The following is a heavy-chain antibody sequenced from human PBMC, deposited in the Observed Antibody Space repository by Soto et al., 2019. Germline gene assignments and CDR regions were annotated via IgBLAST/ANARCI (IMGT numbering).Heavy chain of an antibody. J-gene: IGHJ3*02. Sequence: EVQLVESGGGLVQPGGSLRLSCAASGFTFSSYDMHWVRQATGKGLEWVSAIGTAGDTYYPGSVKGRFTISRENAKNSLYLQMNSLRAGDTAVYYCARARSYSPNDDYYDSSGYYPDDAFDIWGQGTMVTVSS. CDR3: ARARSYSPNDDYYDSSGYYPDDAFDI. V-gene: IGHV3-13*01. CDR1: GFTFSSYD. CDR2: IGTAGDT. D-gene: IGHD3-22*01.